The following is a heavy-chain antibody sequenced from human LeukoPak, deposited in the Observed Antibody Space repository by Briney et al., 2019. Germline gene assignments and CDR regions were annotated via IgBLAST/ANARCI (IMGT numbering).Heavy chain of an antibody. D-gene: IGHD3-16*01. V-gene: IGHV3-74*01. Sequence: GGSLRLSCAASGFTVSSNYMSWVRQAPGKGLVWVSRINSDGSSTSYADSVKGRFTISRDNAKNSLYLQLNSLRAEDTAVYYCARLGERADFDYWGQGTLVTVSS. J-gene: IGHJ4*02. CDR3: ARLGERADFDY. CDR2: INSDGSST. CDR1: GFTVSSNY.